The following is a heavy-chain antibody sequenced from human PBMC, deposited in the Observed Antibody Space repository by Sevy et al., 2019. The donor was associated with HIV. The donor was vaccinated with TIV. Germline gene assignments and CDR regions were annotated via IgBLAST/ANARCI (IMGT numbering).Heavy chain of an antibody. V-gene: IGHV3-7*01. CDR1: GFTFSSYW. J-gene: IGHJ4*02. CDR2: IKQDGSEK. Sequence: GGSLRPSCAASGFTFSSYWMSWVRQAPGKGLEWVANIKQDGSEKYYVDSVKGRFTISRDNAKNSLYLQMNSLRAEDTAVYYCARVGRRQWLVLGRNYFDYWGQGTLVTVSS. D-gene: IGHD6-19*01. CDR3: ARVGRRQWLVLGRNYFDY.